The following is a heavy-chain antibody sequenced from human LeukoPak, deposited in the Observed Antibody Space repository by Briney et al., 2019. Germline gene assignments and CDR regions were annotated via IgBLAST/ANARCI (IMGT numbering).Heavy chain of an antibody. J-gene: IGHJ4*02. CDR2: IYYSGAT. CDR1: VGSISGYF. CDR3: ARAQYSGSCFDY. V-gene: IGHV4-59*13. D-gene: IGHD1-26*01. Sequence: SETLSLTCTVSVGSISGYFWSWVRQAPGTGLDWIGRIYYSGATNYNPSLRSRVTISVDTSKNQFSLKLRSVAAADTAVYYCARAQYSGSCFDYWGQGTLVTVSS.